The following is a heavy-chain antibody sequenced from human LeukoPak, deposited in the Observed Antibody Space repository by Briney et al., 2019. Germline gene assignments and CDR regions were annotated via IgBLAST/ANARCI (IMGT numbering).Heavy chain of an antibody. J-gene: IGHJ4*02. CDR2: INAGNGNT. D-gene: IGHD6-19*01. Sequence: ASAKVSCKASGYTFTSYAMHWVRQAPGQRLEWMGWINAGNGNTKYSQKFQGRVTITRDTSASTAYMELSSLRPEDTAVYYCARARGVAVAGTLNYWGQGTLVTVSS. CDR3: ARARGVAVAGTLNY. V-gene: IGHV1-3*01. CDR1: GYTFTSYA.